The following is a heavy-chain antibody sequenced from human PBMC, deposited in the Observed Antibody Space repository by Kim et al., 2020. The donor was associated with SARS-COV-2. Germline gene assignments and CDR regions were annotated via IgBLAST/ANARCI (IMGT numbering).Heavy chain of an antibody. V-gene: IGHV3-11*06. Sequence: SVKGRFTISRDNATNSLYLQLSSLSAEDTALYYCARVRYYGSGRLAAFDIWGQGTMVTVSS. D-gene: IGHD3-10*01. CDR3: ARVRYYGSGRLAAFDI. J-gene: IGHJ3*02.